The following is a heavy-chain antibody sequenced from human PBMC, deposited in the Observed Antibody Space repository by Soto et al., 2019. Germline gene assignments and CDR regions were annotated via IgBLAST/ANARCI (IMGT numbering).Heavy chain of an antibody. V-gene: IGHV3-53*01. CDR2: IYSGGVT. J-gene: IGHJ6*02. Sequence: GGSLRLSCAASGFSVNNYQMNWVGQAPGKGLEWVSVIYSGGVTYYAGSVTGRFTITRDNFKNTVYLQMNSLRAEDTAMYYCARDPSTTGYYGLDVWGQGTTVTVSS. CDR3: ARDPSTTGYYGLDV. CDR1: GFSVNNYQ. D-gene: IGHD6-13*01.